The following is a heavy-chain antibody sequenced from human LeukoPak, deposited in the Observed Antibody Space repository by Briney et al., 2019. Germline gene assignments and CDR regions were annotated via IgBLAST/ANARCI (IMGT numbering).Heavy chain of an antibody. J-gene: IGHJ4*02. Sequence: PGGSLRLSCAASGFTFDNYAMSWVRQAPGKGLEWVSGISGSGGTTNYADSVKGRLTISRDNSKNTLSLQMNSLRADDTAVYYYAKGYSSGWYYFDYWGQGTLVTVSS. CDR3: AKGYSSGWYYFDY. CDR2: ISGSGGTT. CDR1: GFTFDNYA. D-gene: IGHD6-19*01. V-gene: IGHV3-23*01.